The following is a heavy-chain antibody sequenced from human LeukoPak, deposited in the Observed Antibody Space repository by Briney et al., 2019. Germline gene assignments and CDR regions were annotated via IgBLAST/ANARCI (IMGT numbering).Heavy chain of an antibody. J-gene: IGHJ4*02. D-gene: IGHD3-9*01. V-gene: IGHV5-51*01. CDR3: ARRKQYFDFDY. Sequence: GESLKISCKGSGYKFTNYWIGWVRQMPGKGLEWMGIIYPGDSDTTYSPSFQGQVTISADKSISTAYLQWSSLKASDTAMYYCARRKQYFDFDYWGQGTLVTVSS. CDR2: IYPGDSDT. CDR1: GYKFTNYW.